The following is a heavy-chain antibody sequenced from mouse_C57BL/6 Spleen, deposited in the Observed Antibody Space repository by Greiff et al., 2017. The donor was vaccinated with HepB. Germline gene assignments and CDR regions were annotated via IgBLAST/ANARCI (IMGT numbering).Heavy chain of an antibody. J-gene: IGHJ4*01. CDR1: GYTFTDYN. CDR2: INPNNGGT. CDR3: ARTTTVVANGYAMDY. D-gene: IGHD1-1*01. V-gene: IGHV1-18*01. Sequence: EVQLQQSGPELVKPGASVKIPCKASGYTFTDYNMDWVKQSHGKSLEWIGDINPNNGGTIYNQKFKGKATLTVDKSSSTAYMELRSLTSEDTAVYYCARTTTVVANGYAMDYWGQGTSVTVSS.